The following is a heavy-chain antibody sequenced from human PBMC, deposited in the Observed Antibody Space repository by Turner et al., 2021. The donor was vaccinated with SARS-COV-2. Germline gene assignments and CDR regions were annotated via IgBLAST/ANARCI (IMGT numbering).Heavy chain of an antibody. CDR2: ISYSGIP. J-gene: IGHJ4*02. Sequence: QVQLQESGPGPVKPSETLSLPCPVSGDSINSYYWNWIRQSPGKGLEWIGYISYSGIPNYNPSLRSRIAISLDKSKKQFSLRLSSVTAADTAVYFCARDPSGTFPRGRFDSWGQGALVTVSS. CDR1: GDSINSYY. CDR3: ARDPSGTFPRGRFDS. D-gene: IGHD3-10*01. V-gene: IGHV4-59*01.